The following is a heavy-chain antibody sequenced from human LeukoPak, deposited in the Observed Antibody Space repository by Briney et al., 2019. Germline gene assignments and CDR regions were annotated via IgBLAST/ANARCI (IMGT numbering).Heavy chain of an antibody. CDR1: GYSFTSYW. CDR3: ARQLWFGESDDAFDF. CDR2: IYPGDSDT. V-gene: IGHV5-51*01. Sequence: GESLKISCKGSGYSFTSYWIGWVRQMPGKGLEWMGIIYPGDSDTRYSPSFQGQVTISADKSISTAYLQWSSLKASDTAMYYCARQLWFGESDDAFDFWGQGTMVTVSS. J-gene: IGHJ3*01. D-gene: IGHD3-10*01.